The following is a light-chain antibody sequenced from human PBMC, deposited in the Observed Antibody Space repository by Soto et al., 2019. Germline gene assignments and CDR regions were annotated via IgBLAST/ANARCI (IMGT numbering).Light chain of an antibody. J-gene: IGKJ3*01. V-gene: IGKV3-15*01. Sequence: EIVMTQSPATLSVSPGERATLSCRASQTVSSNLAWYQQKPGQAPRLLIHGASTRAAGIPARFSGSGSGTETTFTISSRRFEDVAVYYCQQYNDWRLFTFGPGTRVDIK. CDR1: QTVSSN. CDR3: QQYNDWRLFT. CDR2: GAS.